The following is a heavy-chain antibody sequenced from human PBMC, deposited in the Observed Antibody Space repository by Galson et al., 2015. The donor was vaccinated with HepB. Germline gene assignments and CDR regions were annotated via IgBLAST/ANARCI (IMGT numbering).Heavy chain of an antibody. CDR3: ARDSARYSGSYYFDY. D-gene: IGHD1-26*01. J-gene: IGHJ4*02. V-gene: IGHV4-4*02. CDR1: GGSISSSNW. Sequence: ETLSLTCAVSGGSISSSNWWSWVRQPPGKGLEWIGEIYHSGSTNYNPSLKSRVTISVDKSKNQFSLKLSSVTAADTAVYYCARDSARYSGSYYFDYWGQGTLVTVSS. CDR2: IYHSGST.